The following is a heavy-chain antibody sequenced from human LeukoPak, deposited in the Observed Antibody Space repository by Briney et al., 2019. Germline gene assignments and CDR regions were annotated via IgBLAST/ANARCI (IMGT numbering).Heavy chain of an antibody. Sequence: GGSLRLSCAASGFTFSNYAMSWVRQAPGKGLEWVSAIGGGGVNTYYADSVKGRFTISRDNSKNTLYLQMNSLRAEDTAVYYCARTSGSRSPDAFDIWGQGTMVTVSS. CDR1: GFTFSNYA. V-gene: IGHV3-23*01. CDR2: IGGGGVNT. CDR3: ARTSGSRSPDAFDI. J-gene: IGHJ3*02. D-gene: IGHD1-26*01.